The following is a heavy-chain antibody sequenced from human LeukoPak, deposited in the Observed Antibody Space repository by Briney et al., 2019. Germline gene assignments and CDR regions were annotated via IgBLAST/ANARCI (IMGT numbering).Heavy chain of an antibody. D-gene: IGHD3-10*01. CDR2: ITWNSGNI. V-gene: IGHV3-9*01. J-gene: IGHJ4*02. Sequence: PGGSLRLSCAASGFTFDDYAMHWVRQAPGKGLECVSGITWNSGNIAQADSVKGRFTISRDNAKNSLHLQMDSLRPEDTALYYCAKSRGYHGSGREPFDYWGQGTLVTASS. CDR3: AKSRGYHGSGREPFDY. CDR1: GFTFDDYA.